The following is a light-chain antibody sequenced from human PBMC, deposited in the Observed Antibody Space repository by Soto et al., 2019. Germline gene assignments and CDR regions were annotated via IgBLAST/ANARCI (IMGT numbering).Light chain of an antibody. CDR3: QQYNNWPHT. CDR1: QSVSSK. J-gene: IGKJ2*01. CDR2: FAS. Sequence: EIVMTQSPATLSVSPGERATLSCRASQSVSSKLAWFQQKPGQAPRLLISFASTRATDIPARFSGSGSGTEFTLPISSLQSEDFAVYYCQQYNNWPHTFGQGTKLEIK. V-gene: IGKV3-15*01.